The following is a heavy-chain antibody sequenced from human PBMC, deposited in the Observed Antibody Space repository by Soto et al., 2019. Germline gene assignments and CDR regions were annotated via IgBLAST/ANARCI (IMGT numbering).Heavy chain of an antibody. CDR1: GYTFTSYA. V-gene: IGHV1-3*01. Sequence: QVQLVQSGAEVKKPGASVKVSCKASGYTFTSYAMHWVRQAPGQRLEWMGWINAGNGNTKYSQKFQGRVTITRDTSASTAYMELSSLRSEDTAVYYCARAADSGSYKGSHDYWGQGTLVTVSS. CDR2: INAGNGNT. D-gene: IGHD1-26*01. CDR3: ARAADSGSYKGSHDY. J-gene: IGHJ4*02.